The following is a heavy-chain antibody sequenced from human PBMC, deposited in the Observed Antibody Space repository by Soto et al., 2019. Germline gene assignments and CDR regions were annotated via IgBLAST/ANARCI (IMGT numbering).Heavy chain of an antibody. CDR1: GHSFTNYW. D-gene: IGHD2-2*01. CDR2: IDPSDSYT. Sequence: GESLKISCKRSGHSFTNYWITWVRQMPGKGLEWMGRIDPSDSYTNYSPSFQGHVTISTDKSISTAYLQWSSLKASDTAIYYCARQNLTTSSDYWGQGTLVTVSS. CDR3: ARQNLTTSSDY. V-gene: IGHV5-10-1*01. J-gene: IGHJ4*02.